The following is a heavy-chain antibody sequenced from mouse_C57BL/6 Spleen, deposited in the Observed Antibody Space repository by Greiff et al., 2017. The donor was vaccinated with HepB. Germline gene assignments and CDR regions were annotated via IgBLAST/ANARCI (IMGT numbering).Heavy chain of an antibody. Sequence: QVQLQQSDAELVKPGASVKISCKVSGYTFTDHTIHWMKQRPEQGLEWIGYIYPRDGSTKYNEKFKGKATLTADKSSSTAYMQLNSLTSDDSAVYFCAINYYGSSPLDYWGQGTTLTVSS. V-gene: IGHV1-78*01. CDR3: AINYYGSSPLDY. J-gene: IGHJ2*01. CDR1: GYTFTDHT. D-gene: IGHD1-1*01. CDR2: IYPRDGST.